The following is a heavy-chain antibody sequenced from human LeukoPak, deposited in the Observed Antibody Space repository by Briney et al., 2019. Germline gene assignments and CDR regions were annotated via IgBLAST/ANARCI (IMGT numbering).Heavy chain of an antibody. CDR1: GGSIRNDY. CDR2: IYYSGST. J-gene: IGHJ6*02. CDR3: ARESRFYGMDV. D-gene: IGHD3-3*01. V-gene: IGHV4-59*01. Sequence: SETLSLTCTVSGGSIRNDYWSWIRQPPGKGLGWIGYIYYSGSTNYNPSLKSRVTISVDTSKNQFSLRLSSVTAADTAVYYCARESRFYGMDVWGQGTTVTVSS.